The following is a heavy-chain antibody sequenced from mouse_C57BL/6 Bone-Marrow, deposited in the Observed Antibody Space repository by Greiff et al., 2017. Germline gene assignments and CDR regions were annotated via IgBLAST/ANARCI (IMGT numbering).Heavy chain of an antibody. CDR3: ARSGSGHEYYAMDY. CDR1: GFNIKDYY. Sequence: EVKLQESGAELVKPGASVKLSCTASGFNIKDYYMHWVKQRTEQGLEWIGRIDPEDGETKYDPKFQGKATITADTSSNTSYLQLSSLTSEDTAVYCCARSGSGHEYYAMDYWGQGTSVTVSS. J-gene: IGHJ4*01. V-gene: IGHV14-2*01. CDR2: IDPEDGET. D-gene: IGHD3-2*02.